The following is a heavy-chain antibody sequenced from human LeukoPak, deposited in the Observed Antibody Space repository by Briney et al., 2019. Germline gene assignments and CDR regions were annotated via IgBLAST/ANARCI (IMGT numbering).Heavy chain of an antibody. J-gene: IGHJ6*03. CDR1: GYTFTSYG. CDR2: ISAYNGNT. Sequence: ASVKVSCKASGYTFTSYGISWVRQAPGQGLEWMGWISAYNGNTNYAQKLQGRVTMTTDTSTSTAYMELRSLRSDDTAVYYCASDARLGLEGDYYYMDVWGKGTTVTISS. V-gene: IGHV1-18*01. CDR3: ASDARLGLEGDYYYMDV. D-gene: IGHD3/OR15-3a*01.